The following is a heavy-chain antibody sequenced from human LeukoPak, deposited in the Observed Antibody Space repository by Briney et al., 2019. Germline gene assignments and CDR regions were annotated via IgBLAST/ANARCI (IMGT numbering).Heavy chain of an antibody. D-gene: IGHD5-12*01. CDR1: GGSISSYH. CDR2: IHYSGST. Sequence: SETLSLTCTVSGGSISSYHWIWIRQPPGKGLEWIGYIHYSGSTNYNPSLKSRVTISVDTSKNQFSLRLTSVTAADTAVYYCARGFDSKSTYFDYWGQGTLVTVSS. J-gene: IGHJ4*02. CDR3: ARGFDSKSTYFDY. V-gene: IGHV4-59*01.